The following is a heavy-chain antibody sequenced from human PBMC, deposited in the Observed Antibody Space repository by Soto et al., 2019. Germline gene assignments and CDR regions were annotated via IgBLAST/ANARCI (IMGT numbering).Heavy chain of an antibody. Sequence: QVQLVQSGAEVKKPGASVKVSCKASGYTFTSYGISWVRQAPGQGLEWMGWSSAYNGNTNYAQKLQGRVTLTTDTSTSTAYMELRSLRSDDTAVYYCAISKGGAPLDAFAIWGQGTMVTVSS. D-gene: IGHD3-16*01. CDR2: SSAYNGNT. J-gene: IGHJ3*02. CDR1: GYTFTSYG. CDR3: AISKGGAPLDAFAI. V-gene: IGHV1-18*01.